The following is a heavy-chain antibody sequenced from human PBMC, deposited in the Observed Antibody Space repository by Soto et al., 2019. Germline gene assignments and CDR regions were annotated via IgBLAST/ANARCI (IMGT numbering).Heavy chain of an antibody. Sequence: GGSLRLSCAASGFTFSSYSMNWVRQAPGKGLEWVSYISSSSSTIYYADSVKGRFTISRDNAKNSLYLQMNSLRDEDTAVYYCARDKTGGWDYYYGMDVWGQGTTVTVSS. J-gene: IGHJ6*02. CDR3: ARDKTGGWDYYYGMDV. V-gene: IGHV3-48*02. CDR1: GFTFSSYS. D-gene: IGHD6-19*01. CDR2: ISSSSSTI.